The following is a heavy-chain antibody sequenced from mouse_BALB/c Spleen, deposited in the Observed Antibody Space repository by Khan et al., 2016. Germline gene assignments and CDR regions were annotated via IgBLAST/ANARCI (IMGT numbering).Heavy chain of an antibody. CDR1: GFDFSRYW. Sequence: EVKLLESGGGLVQPGGSLKLSCAASGFDFSRYWMSWVRQSPGKGLEWIGEINPDSSTINYTPYLKDKFIISRDNAKNTLYLQMSKVRSEDTALYYCARLGYYGNMDYWVQGTSVTIST. CDR2: INPDSSTI. D-gene: IGHD1-1*01. J-gene: IGHJ4*01. V-gene: IGHV4-1*02. CDR3: ARLGYYGNMDY.